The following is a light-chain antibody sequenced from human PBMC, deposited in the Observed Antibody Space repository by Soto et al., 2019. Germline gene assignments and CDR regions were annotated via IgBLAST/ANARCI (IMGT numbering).Light chain of an antibody. V-gene: IGKV3-20*01. CDR2: GAS. CDR1: QSVGSRY. J-gene: IGKJ2*01. Sequence: EIVLTQSPGTLSLSPGEGATLSCRASQSVGSRYLAWYQQKPGQAPRLLIYGASSRATGIPDRFSGSGSGTDFTLRISRLEPEDFAVYYCQQYGSSPYTFGQGTKLEIK. CDR3: QQYGSSPYT.